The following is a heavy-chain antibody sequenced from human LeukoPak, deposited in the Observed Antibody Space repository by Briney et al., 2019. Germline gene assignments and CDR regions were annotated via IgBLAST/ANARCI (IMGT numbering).Heavy chain of an antibody. Sequence: GGSLRLSCAASGFTFSSYAMHWVRQAPGKGLEWVAVISYDGSNKYYAYSVKGRFTISRDNSKNIVYLQMKSLRAEDTAVYYCAKDHMRPRIVGPTRSAFDIWGQGTMVTVSS. CDR3: AKDHMRPRIVGPTRSAFDI. J-gene: IGHJ3*02. D-gene: IGHD1-26*01. CDR1: GFTFSSYA. CDR2: ISYDGSNK. V-gene: IGHV3-30*04.